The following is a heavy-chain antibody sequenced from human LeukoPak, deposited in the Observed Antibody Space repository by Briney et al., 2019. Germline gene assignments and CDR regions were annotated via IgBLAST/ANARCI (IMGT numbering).Heavy chain of an antibody. D-gene: IGHD4-17*01. CDR3: ARAAYGDYPFDY. Sequence: GASVKVSCKPSGYTFTGYYMHWVRQAPGQGLEWMGRLNPNTGGTIYEQKFQGRVTMTRDTSISTAYMEVSSLTSDDTAVYYCARAAYGDYPFDYWGQGTLVTVSS. V-gene: IGHV1-2*06. CDR2: LNPNTGGT. CDR1: GYTFTGYY. J-gene: IGHJ4*02.